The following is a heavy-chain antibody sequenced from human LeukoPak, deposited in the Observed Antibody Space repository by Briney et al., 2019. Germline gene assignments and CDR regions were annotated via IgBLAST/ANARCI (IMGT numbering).Heavy chain of an antibody. Sequence: PGGSLRLSCAASGFTFSSYSMNWVRQAPGKGLEWVSYISSSSSTIYYADSVKGRFTISRDNAKNSLFLQMNSLRAEDTAVYYCAVASYYYYMDVWGKGTTVTVSS. J-gene: IGHJ6*03. CDR2: ISSSSSTI. CDR1: GFTFSSYS. V-gene: IGHV3-48*01. CDR3: AVASYYYYMDV.